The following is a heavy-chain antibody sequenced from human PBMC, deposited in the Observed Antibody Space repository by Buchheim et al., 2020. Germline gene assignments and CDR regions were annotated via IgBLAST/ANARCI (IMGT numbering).Heavy chain of an antibody. D-gene: IGHD3-22*01. CDR3: ARDVVGITSVLDY. CDR1: GYTFTSYS. CDR2: INPIGGST. Sequence: QVQLVQSGAEVKKPGASVKVSCKASGYTFTSYSMHWVRQAPGQGLEWMGMINPIGGSTSYAQKFLGRVTMTRDTSTSTVYMELSSLRAGDTAFYYCARDVVGITSVLDYWGQG. V-gene: IGHV1-46*03. J-gene: IGHJ4*02.